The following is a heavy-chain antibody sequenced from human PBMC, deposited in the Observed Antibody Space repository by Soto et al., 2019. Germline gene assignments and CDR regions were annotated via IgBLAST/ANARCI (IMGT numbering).Heavy chain of an antibody. CDR2: IYWDDDK. CDR1: GVSLSTSGVG. J-gene: IGHJ4*02. Sequence: QITLKESGPTLVKPTQTLTLTCTFSGVSLSTSGVGVGWIRQPPGKALEWLALIYWDDDKRYSPSLKSRLTITKDTSKNQVVLTMTNMDPMDTATYYCAHDEVAQPGFDYWGQSAVLTVSS. V-gene: IGHV2-5*02. CDR3: AHDEVAQPGFDY. D-gene: IGHD5-12*01.